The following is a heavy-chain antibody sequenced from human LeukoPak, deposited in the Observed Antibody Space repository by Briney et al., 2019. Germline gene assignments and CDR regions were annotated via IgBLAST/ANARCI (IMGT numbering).Heavy chain of an antibody. CDR2: IYYSGST. V-gene: IGHV4-59*12. CDR3: ARYANSPSYYYAMDV. J-gene: IGHJ6*02. CDR1: GGSIIGYY. Sequence: PSETLSLTCTVSGGSIIGYYLSWIRQPPGKGLEWIGSIYYSGSTNYNPSLKSRVTISVETSKNQFSLKLSSVTGADTAVYYCARYANSPSYYYAMDVWGQGTTVTVSS. D-gene: IGHD4/OR15-4a*01.